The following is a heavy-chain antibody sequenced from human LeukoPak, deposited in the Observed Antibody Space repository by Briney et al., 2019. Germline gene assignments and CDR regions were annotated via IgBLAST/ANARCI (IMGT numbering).Heavy chain of an antibody. CDR3: ARWGSGPSSGYSDRAFDI. CDR1: GYTFTSYA. D-gene: IGHD3-22*01. CDR2: ISAGNGNT. V-gene: IGHV1-3*01. Sequence: GASVKVSCKASGYTFTSYAMHWVRQAPGQRLEWMGWISAGNGNTKYSQKFQGRVTITRDTSTSTAYMELSSLRSEDTAVYYCARWGSGPSSGYSDRAFDIWGQGTMVTVSS. J-gene: IGHJ3*02.